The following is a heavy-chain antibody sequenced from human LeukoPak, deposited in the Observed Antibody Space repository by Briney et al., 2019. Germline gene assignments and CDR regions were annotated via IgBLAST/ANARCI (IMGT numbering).Heavy chain of an antibody. CDR3: AKDRATMIVVVILDY. CDR1: GFSFTNYW. CDR2: ISSDGSVT. J-gene: IGHJ4*02. D-gene: IGHD3-22*01. Sequence: GGSLRLSCAVSGFSFTNYWMHWVRQDPGKGLVWVSYISSDGSVTKYADSVKGRFTISRDNAVNTLYLQMNSLRVEDTAVYYCAKDRATMIVVVILDYWGQGTLVTVSS. V-gene: IGHV3-74*03.